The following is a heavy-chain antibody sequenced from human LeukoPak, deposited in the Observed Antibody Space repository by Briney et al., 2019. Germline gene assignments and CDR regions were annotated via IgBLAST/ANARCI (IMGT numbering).Heavy chain of an antibody. D-gene: IGHD3-10*01. Sequence: SETLSLTCTVSGYSISSGYYWGWIRQPPGKGLEWIGEINHSGSTNYNPSLKSRVTISVDTSKNQFSLKLSSVTAADTAVYYCAGAMEVLSMVRGVITAQPLYYYYYYMDVWGKGTTVTVSS. CDR1: GYSISSGYY. CDR2: INHSGST. CDR3: AGAMEVLSMVRGVITAQPLYYYYYYMDV. V-gene: IGHV4-38-2*02. J-gene: IGHJ6*03.